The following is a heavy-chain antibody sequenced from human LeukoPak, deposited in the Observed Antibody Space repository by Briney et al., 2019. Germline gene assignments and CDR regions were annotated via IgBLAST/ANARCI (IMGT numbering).Heavy chain of an antibody. CDR2: IYYSGST. CDR1: GGSISSYY. J-gene: IGHJ4*02. Sequence: PSETLSLTCTVSGGSISSYYWSWIRQPPGKGLEWIGYIYYSGSTNYNPSLKSRVTISVDTSKNQFSLKLSSVTAADTAVYYCARGAGQRQWLDGSDYWGQGTLVTVSS. V-gene: IGHV4-59*12. D-gene: IGHD6-19*01. CDR3: ARGAGQRQWLDGSDY.